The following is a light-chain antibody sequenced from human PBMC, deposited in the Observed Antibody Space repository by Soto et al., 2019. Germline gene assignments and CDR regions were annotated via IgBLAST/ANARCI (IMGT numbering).Light chain of an antibody. CDR2: AAS. V-gene: IGKV1-8*01. CDR3: QQYYSYPPT. J-gene: IGKJ1*01. Sequence: AIRMTQSPSSFSASTGDRVTITCRASQGISSYLAWYQQKPGKAPKLLIYAASTLQSGVPSRFSGSGSGTDFTLTLSCLQSEDLATYYCQQYYSYPPTFGQGTKVEIK. CDR1: QGISSY.